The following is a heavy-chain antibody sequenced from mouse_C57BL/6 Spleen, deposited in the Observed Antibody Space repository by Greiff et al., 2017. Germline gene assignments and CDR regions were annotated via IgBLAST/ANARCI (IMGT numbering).Heavy chain of an antibody. CDR2: IDPEDGDT. J-gene: IGHJ3*01. CDR3: TIYYCGTRGAWFAY. Sequence: EVQLQQSGAELVRPGASVKLSCTASGFNIKDYYMHWVKQRPEQGLEWIGRIDPEDGDTEYAPKFQGKATMTADTSSNTAYLQLSSLTSEDTAVYYCTIYYCGTRGAWFAYWGQGTLVTVSA. D-gene: IGHD1-1*01. V-gene: IGHV14-1*01. CDR1: GFNIKDYY.